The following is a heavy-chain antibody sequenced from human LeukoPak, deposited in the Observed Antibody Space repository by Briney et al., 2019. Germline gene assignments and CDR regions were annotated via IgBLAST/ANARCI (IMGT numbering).Heavy chain of an antibody. Sequence: GGSRRLSCAASGFTISSYAMSWVRQAPGKGLEWVSAISGSGGSTYYADSVKGRFTISRDNSKNTLYLQMNSLRAEDTAVYYCAKCGEYYDILTGYYSSGYFDYWGQGTLVTVSS. D-gene: IGHD3-9*01. CDR1: GFTISSYA. J-gene: IGHJ4*02. V-gene: IGHV3-23*01. CDR3: AKCGEYYDILTGYYSSGYFDY. CDR2: ISGSGGST.